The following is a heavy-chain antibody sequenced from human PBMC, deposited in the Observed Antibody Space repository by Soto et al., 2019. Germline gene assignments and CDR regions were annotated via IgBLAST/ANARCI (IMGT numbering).Heavy chain of an antibody. CDR3: AKTLSGTICGVPHNRFDP. Sequence: GGSLRLSCAASGFTFSSYAMSWVRQAPGKGLEWVSAISGSGGSTYYADSVKGRFTISRDNSKNTLYLQMNSLRAEDTAVYYCAKTLSGTICGVPHNRFDPWGQGNLVTVFS. CDR1: GFTFSSYA. J-gene: IGHJ5*02. CDR2: ISGSGGST. D-gene: IGHD3-3*01. V-gene: IGHV3-23*01.